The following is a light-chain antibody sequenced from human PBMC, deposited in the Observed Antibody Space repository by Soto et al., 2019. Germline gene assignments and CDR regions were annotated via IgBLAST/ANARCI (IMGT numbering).Light chain of an antibody. CDR2: GAS. Sequence: EIVLTQSPGTLSLSPGERATLSCRASQSISSGYLAWYQQKPGQAPRLLIYGASSRATGIPDRFSGSGSGTDFTLTINRLEPEDFAVYYCQQYGSPYTFGQGTKLEIK. V-gene: IGKV3-20*01. J-gene: IGKJ2*01. CDR1: QSISSGY. CDR3: QQYGSPYT.